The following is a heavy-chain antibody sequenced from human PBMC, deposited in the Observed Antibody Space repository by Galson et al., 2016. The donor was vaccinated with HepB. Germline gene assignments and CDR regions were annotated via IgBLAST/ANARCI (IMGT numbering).Heavy chain of an antibody. CDR2: INPTGGST. D-gene: IGHD3-16*01. CDR3: ARGGGETSTMDV. CDR1: GYTFTSNG. J-gene: IGHJ6*02. Sequence: SVKVSCKASGYTFTSNGISWVRQAPGQGLEWMGMINPTGGSTTYAQKFQGRVTMTRDTSTSTVYMELSSLRTEDTAVYYCARGGGETSTMDVWGQGTTVTVSS. V-gene: IGHV1-46*01.